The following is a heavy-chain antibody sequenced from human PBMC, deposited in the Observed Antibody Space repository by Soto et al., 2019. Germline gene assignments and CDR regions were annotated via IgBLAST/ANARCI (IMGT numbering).Heavy chain of an antibody. CDR3: ARDDGWLILDY. CDR1: GFAFNTYS. CDR2: ITRSSSYI. V-gene: IGHV3-21*06. D-gene: IGHD6-19*01. J-gene: IGHJ4*02. Sequence: EVQLVESGGGPVKPGGSLRLSCAASGFAFNTYSMNWVRQAPGKGLEWVAFITRSSSYIYYADSVRGRFTLSRDNAQNSLYLQMNSLRAEHTAIYYCARDDGWLILDYWGQGTLVTVSS.